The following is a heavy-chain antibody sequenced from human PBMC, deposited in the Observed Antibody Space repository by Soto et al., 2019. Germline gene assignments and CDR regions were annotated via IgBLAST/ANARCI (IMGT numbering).Heavy chain of an antibody. Sequence: SVKVSCKSSGCTFSSYAISWVRQAPGQGLEWMGGIIPIFGTANYAQKFQGRVTITADESTSTAYMELSSLRSEDTAVYYCARLDSSGYYAFDIWGQGTMVTVSS. CDR1: GCTFSSYA. CDR3: ARLDSSGYYAFDI. D-gene: IGHD3-22*01. CDR2: IIPIFGTA. J-gene: IGHJ3*02. V-gene: IGHV1-69*13.